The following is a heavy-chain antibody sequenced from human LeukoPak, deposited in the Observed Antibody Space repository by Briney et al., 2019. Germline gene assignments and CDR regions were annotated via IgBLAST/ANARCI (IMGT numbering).Heavy chain of an antibody. D-gene: IGHD1-26*01. Sequence: ASVKVSCKVSGYTLTELSMHWVRQAPGKGLEWMGGFDPEDGETIYAQKFQGRVTMTEDTSTDTAYMELSSLRSEDTAVYYCATDLVGATRFDYWGQGTLVTVSS. CDR1: GYTLTELS. CDR3: ATDLVGATRFDY. V-gene: IGHV1-24*01. J-gene: IGHJ4*02. CDR2: FDPEDGET.